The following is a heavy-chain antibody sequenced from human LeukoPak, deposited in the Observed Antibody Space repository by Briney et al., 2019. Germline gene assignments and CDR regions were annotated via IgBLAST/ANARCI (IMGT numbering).Heavy chain of an antibody. J-gene: IGHJ4*02. CDR2: ISYDGSNK. D-gene: IGHD3-3*01. CDR3: ARAKPGFSFDY. V-gene: IGHV3-30-3*01. Sequence: GRSLRLSCAASGFTFSSYAMHWVRQAPGKGLEWVAVISYDGSNKYYADSVKGRFTISRDNSKNTLYLQMNSLRAADTAVYYCARAKPGFSFDYWGQGTLVTVSS. CDR1: GFTFSSYA.